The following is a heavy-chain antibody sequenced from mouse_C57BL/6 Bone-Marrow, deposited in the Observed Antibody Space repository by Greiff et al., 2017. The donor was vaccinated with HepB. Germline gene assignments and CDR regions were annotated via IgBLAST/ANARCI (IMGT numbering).Heavy chain of an antibody. CDR3: ARNLHYYGSSYGFDY. V-gene: IGHV15-2*01. CDR2: ILPSIGRT. D-gene: IGHD1-1*01. CDR1: DSEVFPIAY. J-gene: IGHJ2*01. Sequence: QVQLKQSGSELRSPGSSVKLSCKDFDSEVFPIAYMSWVRQKPGHGFEWIGGILPSIGRTIYGEKFEDKATLDADTLSNTAYLELNSLTSEDSAIYYCARNLHYYGSSYGFDYWGQGTTLTVSS.